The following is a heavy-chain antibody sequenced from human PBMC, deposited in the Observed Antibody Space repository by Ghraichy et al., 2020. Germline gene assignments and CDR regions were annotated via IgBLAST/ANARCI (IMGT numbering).Heavy chain of an antibody. Sequence: SGPTLVKPTETLTLTCTVSEFSLSNARMGVSWIRQPPGEALEWLAHIFPNGEKSHSTSLKSRLSISKDPSNSQVILSMTNMDPVDTATYYCARVVYGDYYLDYWGQGTLVTVSS. CDR3: ARVVYGDYYLDY. D-gene: IGHD4-17*01. CDR1: EFSLSNARMG. V-gene: IGHV2-26*01. CDR2: IFPNGEK. J-gene: IGHJ4*02.